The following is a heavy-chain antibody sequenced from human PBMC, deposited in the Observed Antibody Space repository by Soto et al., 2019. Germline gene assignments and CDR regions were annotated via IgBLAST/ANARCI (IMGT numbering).Heavy chain of an antibody. CDR3: AKDGSYPGRSGFPNFDY. V-gene: IGHV3-23*01. D-gene: IGHD3-10*01. CDR2: ISGSGGST. CDR1: GFTFSSYA. J-gene: IGHJ4*02. Sequence: GGSLRLSCAASGFTFSSYAMSWVRQAPGKGLEWVSAISGSGGSTYYADSVKGRFTISRDNSKNTLYLQMNSLRAEDTAVYYCAKDGSYPGRSGFPNFDYWGQGTLVTVSS.